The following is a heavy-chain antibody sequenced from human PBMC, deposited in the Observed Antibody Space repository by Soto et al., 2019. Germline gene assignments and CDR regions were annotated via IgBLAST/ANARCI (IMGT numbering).Heavy chain of an antibody. CDR1: GFTFSSYS. J-gene: IGHJ3*02. Sequence: GGSLRLSCAASGFTFSSYSMNWVRQAPGKGLEWVSSISSSSSYIYYADSVKGRFTISRDNAKNSLYLQMNSLRAEDSAVYYCARGNNRGPAFDIWGQGTMVTVSS. CDR3: ARGNNRGPAFDI. CDR2: ISSSSSYI. V-gene: IGHV3-21*01. D-gene: IGHD1-1*01.